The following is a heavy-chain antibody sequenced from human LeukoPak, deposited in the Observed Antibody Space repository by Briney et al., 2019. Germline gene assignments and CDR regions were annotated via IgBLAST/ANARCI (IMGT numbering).Heavy chain of an antibody. CDR3: AKNLLGSEAFSWYFDL. D-gene: IGHD1-26*01. CDR1: GFTFSSDG. V-gene: IGHV3-23*01. J-gene: IGHJ2*01. Sequence: GGSLRLSCAASGFTFSSDGMSWVRQAPRKGLEWVSSIGASGGGTVYADSVKGRVTISRDNSKNTLYLQVHSLRAEDTAVYSCAKNLLGSEAFSWYFDLWGRGTLVTVSS. CDR2: IGASGGGT.